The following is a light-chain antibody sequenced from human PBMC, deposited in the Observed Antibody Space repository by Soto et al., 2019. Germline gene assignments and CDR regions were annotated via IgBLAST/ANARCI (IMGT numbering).Light chain of an antibody. CDR3: CSYAGSSTV. Sequence: QYALTQPASVSGSPGQSITISCTGTSHDVGSYNLVSWYQQHPGKAPKLMIYEGSKRPSGVSNRFSGSKSGNTASLTISGLQAEDESDYYCCSYAGSSTVFGGGTKLTVL. CDR1: SHDVGSYNL. J-gene: IGLJ2*01. CDR2: EGS. V-gene: IGLV2-23*01.